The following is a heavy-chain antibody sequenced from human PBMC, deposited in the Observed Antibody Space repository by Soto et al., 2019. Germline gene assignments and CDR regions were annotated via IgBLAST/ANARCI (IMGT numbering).Heavy chain of an antibody. CDR1: GLTVSSNY. J-gene: IGHJ4*02. Sequence: GGSLRLSCAASGLTVSSNYMSWVRQAPGKGLEWVSVIYSGGSTYYADSVKGRFAISRDNSKNTLYLQMNSLRAEDTAVYYCARDYLAVPHRVIDYWGQGALVTVSS. CDR3: ARDYLAVPHRVIDY. V-gene: IGHV3-66*01. D-gene: IGHD2-2*01. CDR2: IYSGGST.